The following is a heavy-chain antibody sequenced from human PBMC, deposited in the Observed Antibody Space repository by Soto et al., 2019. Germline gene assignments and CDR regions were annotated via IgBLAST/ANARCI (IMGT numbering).Heavy chain of an antibody. J-gene: IGHJ4*02. CDR1: GYTLTELS. Sequence: ASVKVSCKVSGYTLTELSMHWVRQAPGKGLEWMGGFDPEDGETIYAQKFQGRVTMTEDTSTDTAYMGLSSLGSEDTAVYYCATRYQLLDHYYFDYWGQGTLVTVSS. V-gene: IGHV1-24*01. D-gene: IGHD2-2*01. CDR2: FDPEDGET. CDR3: ATRYQLLDHYYFDY.